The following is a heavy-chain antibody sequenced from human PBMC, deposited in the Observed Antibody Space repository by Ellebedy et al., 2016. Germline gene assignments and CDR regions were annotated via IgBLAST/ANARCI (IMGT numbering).Heavy chain of an antibody. J-gene: IGHJ3*02. CDR3: ARGGKLWNTAMVDDAFDI. Sequence: ASVKVSCKASGYTFTTYAMHWVRQAPGQRLEWMGWLNAGNGNTKYSQKFQGRVTITRDTSASTGYMELCSLRSEDTAVYYCARGGKLWNTAMVDDAFDIWGQGTMVTVSS. CDR1: GYTFTTYA. D-gene: IGHD5-18*01. CDR2: LNAGNGNT. V-gene: IGHV1-3*01.